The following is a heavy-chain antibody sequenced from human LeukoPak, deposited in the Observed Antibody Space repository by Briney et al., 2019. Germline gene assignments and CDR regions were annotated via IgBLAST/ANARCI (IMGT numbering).Heavy chain of an antibody. Sequence: PEASVKVSCKASGGTFSNYAISWVRQAPGQGPEWMGRIIPIIGITNYAQKFQGRVTITADRSTNTAYMELSSLRSEDTAVYYCARPQLSYYDSLMDVWGQGTTVIVSS. V-gene: IGHV1-69*04. CDR1: GGTFSNYA. J-gene: IGHJ6*02. CDR2: IIPIIGIT. CDR3: ARPQLSYYDSLMDV. D-gene: IGHD3-3*01.